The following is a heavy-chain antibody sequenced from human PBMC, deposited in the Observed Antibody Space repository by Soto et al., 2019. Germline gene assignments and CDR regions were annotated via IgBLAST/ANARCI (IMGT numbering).Heavy chain of an antibody. CDR3: ARLLNPPRYCSSTSCSRANNWFDP. CDR2: INHSGST. V-gene: IGHV4-34*01. CDR1: GGSFSGYY. Sequence: SETLSLTCAVYGGSFSGYYWSWIRQPPGKGLEWIGEINHSGSTNYNPSLKSRVTISVDTSKNQFSLKLSSVTAADTAVYYCARLLNPPRYCSSTSCSRANNWFDPWGQGTLVTVSS. J-gene: IGHJ5*02. D-gene: IGHD2-2*01.